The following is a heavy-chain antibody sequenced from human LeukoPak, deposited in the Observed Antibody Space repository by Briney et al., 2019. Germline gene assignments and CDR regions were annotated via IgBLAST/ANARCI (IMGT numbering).Heavy chain of an antibody. CDR3: AREEGSGRFDSAFDI. CDR1: GGSISSYH. Sequence: SETLSLTCTVSGGSISSYHWSWIRQPAGKGPEWIGRIYTSGSTNYNPSLKSRVTMSVDTSKKQFSLKLSSVTAADTAVYYCAREEGSGRFDSAFDIWGQGTMVTVSS. V-gene: IGHV4-4*07. J-gene: IGHJ3*02. D-gene: IGHD6-19*01. CDR2: IYTSGST.